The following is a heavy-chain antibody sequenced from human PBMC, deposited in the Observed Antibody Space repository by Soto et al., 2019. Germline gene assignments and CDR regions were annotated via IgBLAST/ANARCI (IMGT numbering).Heavy chain of an antibody. CDR1: GGSISSGGYY. CDR3: ARESITIFGVAAPDFEY. D-gene: IGHD3-3*01. J-gene: IGHJ4*02. Sequence: SETLSLTCTVSGGSISSGGYYLSWIRQHPGKGLEWIGYIYYSGSTYYNPSLKSRVTISVDTPKKQFSLKLSSVTAAETAVYYCARESITIFGVAAPDFEYWGQGTLVTVSS. V-gene: IGHV4-31*03. CDR2: IYYSGST.